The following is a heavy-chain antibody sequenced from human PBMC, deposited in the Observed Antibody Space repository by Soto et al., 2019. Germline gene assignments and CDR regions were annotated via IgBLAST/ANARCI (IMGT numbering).Heavy chain of an antibody. CDR2: TYYRSKWYN. CDR1: GDSVSSNSAA. J-gene: IGHJ3*02. D-gene: IGHD2-15*01. CDR3: ARDQGPSGYCSGGSCSHAFDI. V-gene: IGHV6-1*01. Sequence: PSQTLSLTCAISGDSVSSNSAAWNWIRQSPSRGLEWLGRTYYRSKWYNDYAVSVKSRITINPDTSKNQFSLQLNSVTPEDTAVYYCARDQGPSGYCSGGSCSHAFDIWGQGTMVTVS.